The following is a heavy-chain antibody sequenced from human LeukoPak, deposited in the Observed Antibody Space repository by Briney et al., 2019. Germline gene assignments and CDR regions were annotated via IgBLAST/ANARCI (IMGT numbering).Heavy chain of an antibody. V-gene: IGHV4-38-2*02. J-gene: IGHJ4*02. CDR1: GYSISSGYY. Sequence: SETLSLTCTVSGYSISSGYYWGWIRQPPGKGLEWIGSIYHSGSTYYNPSLKSRVTISVDTSKSQFSLKLSSVTAADTAVYYCASLGEVAEPFDYWGQGTLVTVSS. CDR3: ASLGEVAEPFDY. D-gene: IGHD6-19*01. CDR2: IYHSGST.